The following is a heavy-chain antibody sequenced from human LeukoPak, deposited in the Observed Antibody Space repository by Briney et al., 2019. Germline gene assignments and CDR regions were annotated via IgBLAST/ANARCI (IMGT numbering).Heavy chain of an antibody. D-gene: IGHD6-13*01. Sequence: ASVKVSCKASGYTLTSYAMHWVRQAPGQRHEWMGWINAGNGKTKYSQKFQGRVTITRDTFASTAYMELSSLRSEDTAWYYCARDGGHSSSWYGLNRFDPWGQETLVTVSS. CDR3: ARDGGHSSSWYGLNRFDP. CDR2: INAGNGKT. V-gene: IGHV1-3*01. J-gene: IGHJ5*02. CDR1: GYTLTSYA.